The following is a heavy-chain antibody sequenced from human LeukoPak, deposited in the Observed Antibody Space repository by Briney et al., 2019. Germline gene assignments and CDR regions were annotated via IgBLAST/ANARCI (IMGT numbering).Heavy chain of an antibody. D-gene: IGHD3-10*01. J-gene: IGHJ4*02. V-gene: IGHV3-30-3*01. CDR3: AKAMFTMVRGPSDY. CDR2: ISYDGSNK. Sequence: GGSLRLSCAASGFTFSSYAMHWVRQAPGKGLEWVAVISYDGSNKYYADSVKGRFTISRDNSKNTLYLQMNSLRAEDTAVYYCAKAMFTMVRGPSDYWGQGTLVTVSS. CDR1: GFTFSSYA.